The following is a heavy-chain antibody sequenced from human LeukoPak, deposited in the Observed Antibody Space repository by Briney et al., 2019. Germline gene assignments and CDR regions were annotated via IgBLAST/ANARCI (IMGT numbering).Heavy chain of an antibody. D-gene: IGHD6-6*01. Sequence: PGRSLRLSCAASGFTVSSNYMSWVRQAPGKGLEWVSVIYSGGSTYYADSVKGRFTISRDNSKNTLYLQMNSLRAEDTAVYYCARASSGRGSPGAPDAFDIWGQGTMVTVSS. CDR3: ARASSGRGSPGAPDAFDI. CDR2: IYSGGST. J-gene: IGHJ3*02. V-gene: IGHV3-53*01. CDR1: GFTVSSNY.